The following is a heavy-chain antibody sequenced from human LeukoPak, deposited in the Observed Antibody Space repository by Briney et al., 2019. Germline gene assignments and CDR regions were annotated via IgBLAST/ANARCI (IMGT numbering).Heavy chain of an antibody. J-gene: IGHJ4*02. V-gene: IGHV3-7*01. CDR1: GFTFSSYW. D-gene: IGHD3-22*01. Sequence: PGGSLRLSXAASGFTFSSYWMSWVRQAPGKGLEWLANIKQDGSEKYYVDSVKGRFTISRDNAKNSLYLQMNSLRAEDTAVYYCAGYTDYYDSSGYSAGIDYWGQGTLVTVSS. CDR3: AGYTDYYDSSGYSAGIDY. CDR2: IKQDGSEK.